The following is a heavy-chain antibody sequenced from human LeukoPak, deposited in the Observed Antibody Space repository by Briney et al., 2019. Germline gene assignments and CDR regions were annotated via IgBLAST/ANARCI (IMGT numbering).Heavy chain of an antibody. CDR3: ATVFKGSSLQDY. V-gene: IGHV3-74*03. D-gene: IGHD3-10*01. CDR2: IKMDERSA. J-gene: IGHJ4*02. Sequence: XGSRRLACTVSGFTITNNWRYWVRQAPGRGLVWVSRIKMDERSAVYADSVKGRFIISRDNAKNTVYLQMNSLGPDDTAVYYCATVFKGSSLQDYWGQGPLVTVSS. CDR1: GFTITNNW.